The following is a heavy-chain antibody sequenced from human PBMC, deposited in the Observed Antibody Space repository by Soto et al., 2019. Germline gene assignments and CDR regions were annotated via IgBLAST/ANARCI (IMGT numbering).Heavy chain of an antibody. CDR3: ANPIPKTGTTFGF. D-gene: IGHD1-1*01. CDR2: ISGSGDDT. J-gene: IGHJ4*02. CDR1: GFTFSNFA. V-gene: IGHV3-23*01. Sequence: QLLESGGGFVQPGGALRLSCVASGFTFSNFAMAWVRQAPGEGLEWGSAISGSGDDTFYADSMNGRFTISRDNSKDTLYLQINSLRAEDTAVYYCANPIPKTGTTFGFWGQGTLVTVSS.